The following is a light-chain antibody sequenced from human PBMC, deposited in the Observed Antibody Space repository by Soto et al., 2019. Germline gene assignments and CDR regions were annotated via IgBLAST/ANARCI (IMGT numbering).Light chain of an antibody. CDR3: SSYKTSSTVVV. CDR1: SSDIGGYNY. J-gene: IGLJ2*01. V-gene: IGLV2-14*01. CDR2: GVS. Sequence: QSALTQPASVSGSPGQSITLSCTGTSSDIGGYNYVSWYQQYPGKAPKLMIFGVSDRPSGVSNRFSGSKSGTTASLTISGLQAEDEAEYYCSSYKTSSTVVVFGGGTKLTVL.